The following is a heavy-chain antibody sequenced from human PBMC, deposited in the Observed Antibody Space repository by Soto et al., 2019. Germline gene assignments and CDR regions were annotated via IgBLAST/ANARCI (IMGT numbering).Heavy chain of an antibody. Sequence: QVQLQESGPGLVKPSQTLSLTCTVSGGSISSGGYYWSWIRQHPGKGLEWIGYIYYSGSTYYNPSLKRRVTISVATSKNQFSLKLSSVTAADTAVYYCARDHKYSSSPLSWFDPWGQGTLVTVSS. J-gene: IGHJ5*02. CDR2: IYYSGST. D-gene: IGHD6-6*01. CDR1: GGSISSGGYY. CDR3: ARDHKYSSSPLSWFDP. V-gene: IGHV4-31*03.